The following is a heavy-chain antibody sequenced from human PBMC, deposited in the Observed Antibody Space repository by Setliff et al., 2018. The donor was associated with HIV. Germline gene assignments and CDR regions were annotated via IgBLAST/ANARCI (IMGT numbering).Heavy chain of an antibody. CDR1: GGSISNYY. J-gene: IGHJ2*01. V-gene: IGHV4-59*01. CDR3: ASSLNGDSEPWYFDL. Sequence: PSETLSLTCTVSGGSISNYYWSWIRQTPGKGLEWIGYVSYSGSTKYKPSLKSRVTISLDTSKNQFSLNLSSVTAADTAVYYCASSLNGDSEPWYFDLWGRGTLVTVSS. CDR2: VSYSGST. D-gene: IGHD4-17*01.